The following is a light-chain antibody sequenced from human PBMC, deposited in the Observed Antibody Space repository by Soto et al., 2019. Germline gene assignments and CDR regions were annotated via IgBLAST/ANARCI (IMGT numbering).Light chain of an antibody. J-gene: IGLJ1*01. Sequence: LTPPASVSGSPGQSITISCTGTSSDVGGYNYVSWYQQHPGKAPKLMIYDVSNRPSGVSNRFSGSKSGNTASLTISGLQAEDEADYYCSSYTSSSTRVFGTGTKVTVL. CDR3: SSYTSSSTRV. CDR1: SSDVGGYNY. CDR2: DVS. V-gene: IGLV2-14*01.